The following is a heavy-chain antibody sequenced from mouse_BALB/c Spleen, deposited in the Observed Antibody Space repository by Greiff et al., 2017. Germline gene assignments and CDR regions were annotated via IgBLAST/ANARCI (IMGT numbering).Heavy chain of an antibody. CDR2: IDPSDSYT. CDR3: ARPPLYYAMDY. Sequence: QVQLQQPGAELVKPGASVKLSCKASGYTFTSYWMHWVKQRPGQGLEWIGEIDPSDSYTNYNQKFKGKATLTVDKSSSTAYMQLSSLTSEDSAVYCCARPPLYYAMDYWGQGTSVTVSA. J-gene: IGHJ4*01. CDR1: GYTFTSYW. V-gene: IGHV1-69*02.